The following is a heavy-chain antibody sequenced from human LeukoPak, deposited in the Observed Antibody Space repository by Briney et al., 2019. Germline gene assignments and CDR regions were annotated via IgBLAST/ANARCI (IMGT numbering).Heavy chain of an antibody. D-gene: IGHD5-18*01. Sequence: SETLSLTCTVSGGSIRNAGYCWSWIRHFPGRGLEWIGYILYSGNTVYNPSLKRRVPMSVDTSKNQFSLNVSSLTAADTATYYCARVEATGMVPDSWGQGAQVTVSS. CDR2: ILYSGNT. J-gene: IGHJ5*01. CDR3: ARVEATGMVPDS. V-gene: IGHV4-31*03. CDR1: GGSIRNAGYC.